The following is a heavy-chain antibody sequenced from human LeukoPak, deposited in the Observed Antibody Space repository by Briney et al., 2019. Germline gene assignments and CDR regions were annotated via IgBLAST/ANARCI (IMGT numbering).Heavy chain of an antibody. Sequence: PGGSLRLSCAASGFPFSSYWMSWVRQAPGKGLEWVANIKQDGGEKFYVDSVKGRFTISRDNSKNTLYLQMNSLRAEDTAVYYCAKGNFGVAAAGTSGSWGQGTLVTVSS. CDR1: GFPFSSYW. J-gene: IGHJ5*02. CDR3: AKGNFGVAAAGTSGS. V-gene: IGHV3-7*01. D-gene: IGHD6-13*01. CDR2: IKQDGGEK.